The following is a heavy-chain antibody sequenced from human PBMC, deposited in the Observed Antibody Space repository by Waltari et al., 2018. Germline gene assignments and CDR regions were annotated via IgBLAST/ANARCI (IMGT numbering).Heavy chain of an antibody. CDR2: IYPGCSP. Sequence: EVQLVESGGGLVQPGGSLRLSCTASGVTLSTNYMSWVRQTPGKGLGWVEFIYPGCSPYYADSVEDRFTISRDDSKNTICLQMNTRTVADTAVYYCARDIDGGNSRGGPTFDDWGQGTLVTVSS. CDR1: GVTLSTNY. J-gene: IGHJ4*02. V-gene: IGHV3-66*01. CDR3: ARDIDGGNSRGGPTFDD. D-gene: IGHD2-21*01.